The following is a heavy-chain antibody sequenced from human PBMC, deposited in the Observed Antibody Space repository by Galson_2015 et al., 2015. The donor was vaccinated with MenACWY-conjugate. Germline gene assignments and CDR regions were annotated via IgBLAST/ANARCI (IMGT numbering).Heavy chain of an antibody. Sequence: SLRLSCAASGFDFDDYAMSWVRQAPGKGLQWVAGVGRGGGSTSYTDPVRGRFTISRDNSKNTLDLQMDSLRVEDTAVYYCAKVIYGARYYFEHWGQGSLVIVTS. V-gene: IGHV3-23*01. D-gene: IGHD3/OR15-3a*01. CDR3: AKVIYGARYYFEH. CDR1: GFDFDDYA. J-gene: IGHJ4*02. CDR2: VGRGGGST.